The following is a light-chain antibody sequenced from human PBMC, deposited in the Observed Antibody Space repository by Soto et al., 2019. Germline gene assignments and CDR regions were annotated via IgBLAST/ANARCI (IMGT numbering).Light chain of an antibody. CDR3: QQYGRSPWT. CDR1: QSISNN. Sequence: EVVMTQSPATLSVSPGERATLSYRASQSISNNLAWYQQKPGQAPRLLIYGASTRATGIPDRFSGSGAETDFTLTISRLEPEDSAVYYCQQYGRSPWTFGQGTKVDI. V-gene: IGKV3-20*01. J-gene: IGKJ1*01. CDR2: GAS.